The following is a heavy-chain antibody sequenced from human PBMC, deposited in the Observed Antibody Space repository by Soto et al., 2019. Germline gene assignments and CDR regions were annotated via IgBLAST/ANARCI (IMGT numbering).Heavy chain of an antibody. V-gene: IGHV1-8*01. Sequence: QEQLVQSGAEVKRPGASVKVSCRASGYTFTSFNINWVRQAAGQGPEWIGWMNPVNGNAAFAREFQGRVTMTRDTATDTAYMEVGGLSSGDTAIYYCARAVGIAVTGLVLWGPGTLVTVSS. J-gene: IGHJ4*02. CDR1: GYTFTSFN. CDR2: MNPVNGNA. D-gene: IGHD6-19*01. CDR3: ARAVGIAVTGLVL.